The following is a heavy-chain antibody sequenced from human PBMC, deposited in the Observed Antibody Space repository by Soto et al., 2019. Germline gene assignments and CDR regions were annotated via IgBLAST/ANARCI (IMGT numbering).Heavy chain of an antibody. CDR1: GFTFSSYA. V-gene: IGHV3-30*04. CDR3: ARAQGTGAFDI. J-gene: IGHJ3*02. CDR2: ISYDGSNK. D-gene: IGHD1-1*01. Sequence: GESLKISCAASGFTFSSYAMHWVRQAPGKGLEWVAVISYDGSNKYYADSVKGRFTISRDNSKNTLYLQMNSLRAEDTAVYYCARAQGTGAFDIWGQGTMVTVSS.